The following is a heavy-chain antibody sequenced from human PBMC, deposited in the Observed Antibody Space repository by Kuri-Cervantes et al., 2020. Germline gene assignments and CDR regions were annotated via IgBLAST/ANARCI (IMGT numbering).Heavy chain of an antibody. CDR2: ISGSGDST. V-gene: IGHV3-23*01. Sequence: GESLKISCTASGFTFNNYALSWVRQAPGKGLEWVSAISGSGDSTYYADSVKGRFTISRDHAKNTLYLQMNSLRAEDTAVYYCARVGQLVMRAWGQGTLVTVSS. CDR1: GFTFNNYA. J-gene: IGHJ5*02. CDR3: ARVGQLVMRA. D-gene: IGHD6-13*01.